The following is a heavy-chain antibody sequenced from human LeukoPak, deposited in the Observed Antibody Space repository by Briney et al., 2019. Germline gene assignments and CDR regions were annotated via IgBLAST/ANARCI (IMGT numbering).Heavy chain of an antibody. CDR3: ARDLEVDSSGWYKGDY. CDR1: GYTFTSYD. CDR2: MNPNSGNT. V-gene: IGHV1-8*01. D-gene: IGHD6-19*01. Sequence: ASVKVSCKASGYTFTSYDINWVRQATGQGLEWMGWMNPNSGNTGYAQKFQGRVTMTRDTSISTAYMELSRLRSDDTAVYYCARDLEVDSSGWYKGDYWGQGTLVTVSS. J-gene: IGHJ4*02.